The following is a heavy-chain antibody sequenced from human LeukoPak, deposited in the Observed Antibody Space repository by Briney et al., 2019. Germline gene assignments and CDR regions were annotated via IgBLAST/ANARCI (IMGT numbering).Heavy chain of an antibody. V-gene: IGHV3-66*02. Sequence: GGSLRLSCAASGFTVSSNYMSWVRQAPGKGLEWVSVIYSGGSTYYADSVKGRFTISRDNSKNTLYLQMNSLRAEDTAVYYCARGIGWNYGDVDYWGQETLVTVSS. D-gene: IGHD1-7*01. CDR1: GFTVSSNY. J-gene: IGHJ4*02. CDR3: ARGIGWNYGDVDY. CDR2: IYSGGST.